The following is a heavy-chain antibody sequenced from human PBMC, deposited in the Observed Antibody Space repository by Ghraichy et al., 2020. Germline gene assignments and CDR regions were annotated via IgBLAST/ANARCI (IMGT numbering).Heavy chain of an antibody. Sequence: LTCAASGFTFNNFAMTWVRQAPGKGLAWVSIISGSGGSTYYADSVKGRFTISRDNSKNTLFLQMNSLTAEDTALYYCAKTGRSSSWFSPTNWFDSWGQGTLVTVSS. CDR3: AKTGRSSSWFSPTNWFDS. CDR1: GFTFNNFA. D-gene: IGHD6-13*01. V-gene: IGHV3-23*01. CDR2: ISGSGGST. J-gene: IGHJ5*01.